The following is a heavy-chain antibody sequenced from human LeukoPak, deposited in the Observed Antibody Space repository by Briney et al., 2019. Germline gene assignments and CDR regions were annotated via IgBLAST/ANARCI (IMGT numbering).Heavy chain of an antibody. CDR3: ARKGLTAGLDY. V-gene: IGHV4-59*01. CDR2: IYYSGST. D-gene: IGHD5-18*01. J-gene: IGHJ4*02. Sequence: SETLSLTCTVSGGSISSYYWSWIRQPPGKGLEWIGYIYYSGSTNYNPSLKSRVTISVDTSNNQFSLKVSSVTAADTAVYYCARKGLTAGLDYWGQGTLVTVSS. CDR1: GGSISSYY.